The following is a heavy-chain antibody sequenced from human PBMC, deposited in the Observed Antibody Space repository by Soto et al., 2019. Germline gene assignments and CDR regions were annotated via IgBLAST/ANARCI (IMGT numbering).Heavy chain of an antibody. Sequence: LRIACSASGFTFSSYDMHWVRQGPGKGLEWVSAIGTAGDTNYAGSVKGRFTISRENAKNSLYLQMNSLRAGDTAIYFCARAIGPTLFDYWGQGTLVTVSS. D-gene: IGHD3-22*01. J-gene: IGHJ4*02. CDR2: IGTAGDT. CDR1: GFTFSSYD. CDR3: ARAIGPTLFDY. V-gene: IGHV3-13*04.